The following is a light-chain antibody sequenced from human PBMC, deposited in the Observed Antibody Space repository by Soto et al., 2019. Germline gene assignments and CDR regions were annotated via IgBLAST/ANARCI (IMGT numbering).Light chain of an antibody. CDR3: QQYYKTPWT. J-gene: IGKJ1*01. V-gene: IGKV4-1*01. Sequence: IVMTQSPDSLAVSLGERATVNCKSSQNILYRSNNQNYLAWYQHKPGQPPKMLIYWASTRESGVPDRFSGSWAGADFTLTISSLQAEDVATYYFQQYYKTPWTFGQGTKVEIK. CDR1: QNILYRSNNQNY. CDR2: WAS.